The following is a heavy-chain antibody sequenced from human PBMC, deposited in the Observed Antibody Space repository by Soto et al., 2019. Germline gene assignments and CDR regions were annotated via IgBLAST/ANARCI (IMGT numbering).Heavy chain of an antibody. V-gene: IGHV3-30-3*01. Sequence: GGSLRLSCAASGFTFSSYAMHWVRQAPGKGLEWVAVISYDGSNKYYADSVKGRFTISRDNSKNTLYLQMNSLRAEDTAVYYCARESSSRYAYYYYYGMGVWGQGTTVTVSS. CDR3: ARESSSRYAYYYYYGMGV. D-gene: IGHD6-13*01. CDR2: ISYDGSNK. J-gene: IGHJ6*02. CDR1: GFTFSSYA.